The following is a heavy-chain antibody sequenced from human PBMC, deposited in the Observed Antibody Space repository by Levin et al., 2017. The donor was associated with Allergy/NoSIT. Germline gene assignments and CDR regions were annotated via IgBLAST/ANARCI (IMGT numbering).Heavy chain of an antibody. CDR2: IYYSGST. Sequence: SQTLSLTCTVSGGSISSGDYYWSWIRQPPGKGLEWIGYIYYSGSTYYNPSLKSRVTISVDTSKNQFSLKLSSVTAADTAVYYCARDLRATMVRGPNEYNWFDPWGQGTLVTVSS. D-gene: IGHD3-10*01. CDR1: GGSISSGDYY. V-gene: IGHV4-30-4*01. J-gene: IGHJ5*02. CDR3: ARDLRATMVRGPNEYNWFDP.